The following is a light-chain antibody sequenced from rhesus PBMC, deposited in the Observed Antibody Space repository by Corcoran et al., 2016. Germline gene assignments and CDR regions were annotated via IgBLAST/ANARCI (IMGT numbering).Light chain of an antibody. V-gene: IGKV1-66*01. CDR3: QQYNDSPLT. CDR1: QDMNNY. CDR2: YAS. Sequence: DIQMTQSPSSLSASVGDRVTITCRASQDMNNYLSWYQQKPGKAPKPLINYASSLETGVPSRFSGSRTGTAYTLTISRLQPGVIATYYCQQYNDSPLTFGGGTKVELK. J-gene: IGKJ4*01.